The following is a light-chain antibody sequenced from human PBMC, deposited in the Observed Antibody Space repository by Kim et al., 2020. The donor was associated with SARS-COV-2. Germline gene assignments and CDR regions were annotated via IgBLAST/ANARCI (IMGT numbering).Light chain of an antibody. Sequence: SASVGDRVTITCRTSENINNYLNWYHQKPGKAPKLLIYTATNLQGGVPSRFSGSGSGTDFTLTITSLQPEDFATYYCQQSYSTPYTFGQGTKLEI. CDR3: QQSYSTPYT. CDR2: TAT. V-gene: IGKV1-39*01. CDR1: ENINNY. J-gene: IGKJ2*01.